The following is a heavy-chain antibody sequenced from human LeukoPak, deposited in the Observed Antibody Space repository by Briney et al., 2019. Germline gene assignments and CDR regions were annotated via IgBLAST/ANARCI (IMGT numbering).Heavy chain of an antibody. CDR1: GFTFSSYS. V-gene: IGHV3-21*01. Sequence: GGSLRLSCAASGFTFSSYSMNWVRQAPGKGLEWVSSISSSSYIYYADSVKGRFTISRDNAKTSLYLQMNSLRAEDTAVYYCARDSYCSSTSCYDGNYGMDVWGQGTTVTVSS. CDR2: ISSSSYI. D-gene: IGHD2-2*01. CDR3: ARDSYCSSTSCYDGNYGMDV. J-gene: IGHJ6*02.